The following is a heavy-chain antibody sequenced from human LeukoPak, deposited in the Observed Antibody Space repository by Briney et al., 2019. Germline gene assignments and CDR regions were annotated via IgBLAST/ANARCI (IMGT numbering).Heavy chain of an antibody. J-gene: IGHJ5*02. CDR1: GGTFSSYA. D-gene: IGHD2-15*01. V-gene: IGHV1-69*13. CDR2: IIPIFGTA. Sequence: SVKVSCKASGGTFSSYAISWVRQAPGQGLEWMGGIIPIFGTANYAQKFQGRVTITADESTSTAYMELSSLRSEDTAVYYCARADCSGGSCYQKFDPWGQGTLVTVSS. CDR3: ARADCSGGSCYQKFDP.